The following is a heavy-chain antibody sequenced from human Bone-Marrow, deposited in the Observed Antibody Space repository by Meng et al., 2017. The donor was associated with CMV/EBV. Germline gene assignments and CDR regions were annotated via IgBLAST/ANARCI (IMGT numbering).Heavy chain of an antibody. CDR1: GVSISTNNNC. CDR3: ARLKVDYQLPLDY. Sequence: VSGVSISTNNNCWAWIRQPPGRGLEWIGSINYSEGTHYNPSLKSRITISVDTSKNQFSLKVNSVSAADTAVYYCARLKVDYQLPLDYWGQGTLVTVSS. V-gene: IGHV4-39*01. D-gene: IGHD2-2*01. CDR2: INYSEGT. J-gene: IGHJ4*02.